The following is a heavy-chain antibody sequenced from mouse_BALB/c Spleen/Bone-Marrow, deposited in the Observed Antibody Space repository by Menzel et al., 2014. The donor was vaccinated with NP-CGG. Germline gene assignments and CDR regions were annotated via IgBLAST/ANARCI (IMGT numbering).Heavy chain of an antibody. CDR2: INPSNGRT. Sequence: QVQLKQSGAELVKPGASVKLSCKASGYTFTSYWMHWVKQRPGQGLEWIGEINPSNGRTNYNEKFKSKATLTVDISSGTAYMQLSSLTSEDSAVYYCARDCGFDAGFAWFVYWGQGTLVTVSA. J-gene: IGHJ3*01. CDR3: ARDCGFDAGFAWFVY. CDR1: GYTFTSYW. V-gene: IGHV1S81*02.